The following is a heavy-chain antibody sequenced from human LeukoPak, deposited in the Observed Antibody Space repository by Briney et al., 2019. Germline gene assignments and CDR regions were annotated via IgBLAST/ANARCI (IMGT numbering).Heavy chain of an antibody. CDR2: IYHSGKT. J-gene: IGHJ4*02. CDR3: AREDSSGYGILGD. CDR1: GFTVSSNY. D-gene: IGHD5-18*01. Sequence: GSLRLSCAVSGFTVSSNYMSWIRQPPGKGLEWVGYIYHSGKTIYNPSLTSRVTISVDTSKNQFSLRLTSVTAADTALYYCAREDSSGYGILGDWGQGTLVTASS. V-gene: IGHV4-59*02.